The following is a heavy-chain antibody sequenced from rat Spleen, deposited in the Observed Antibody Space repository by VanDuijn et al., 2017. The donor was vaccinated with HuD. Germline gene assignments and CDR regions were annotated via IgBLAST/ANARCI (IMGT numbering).Heavy chain of an antibody. V-gene: IGHV5-20*01. D-gene: IGHD1-10*01. CDR2: ITNSGGST. Sequence: EVQLVESGGGLAQPGRSLKLSCAASGFTFRDYYMAWVRQAPKKGLEWVASITNSGGSTYYPDSVKGRFTISRDNAKSTLYLQMDSLWSEDTATYYCTTGGTTLYVMDVWGQGASVTVSS. CDR1: GFTFRDYY. CDR3: TTGGTTLYVMDV. J-gene: IGHJ4*01.